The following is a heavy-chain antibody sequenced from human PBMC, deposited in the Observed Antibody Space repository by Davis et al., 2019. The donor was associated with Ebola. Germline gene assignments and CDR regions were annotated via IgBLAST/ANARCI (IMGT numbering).Heavy chain of an antibody. V-gene: IGHV4-59*01. D-gene: IGHD1-14*01. J-gene: IGHJ5*02. CDR2: IFYSGST. CDR1: GGSIPSYY. Sequence: MPSETLSLTCTVSGGSIPSYYWGWIRQPPGKGLEWIGYIFYSGSTTFNPSLKSRVTISVDTSKNQFSLKMRSVTAADTAVYYCARNSITKFNWLDPWGQGALVTVSS. CDR3: ARNSITKFNWLDP.